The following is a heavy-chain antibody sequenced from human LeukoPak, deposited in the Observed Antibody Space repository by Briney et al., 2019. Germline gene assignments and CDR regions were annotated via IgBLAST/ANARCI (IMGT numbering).Heavy chain of an antibody. J-gene: IGHJ3*02. Sequence: PSETLSLTCTVSGGSISSYYWSWIRQPPGKGLEWIGYIYYSGSTNYNPSLKSRVTISVDTSKNQFSLKLSSVTAADTAVYYCASHLGYCGGDCYGDDAFDIWGQGTMVTVSS. CDR2: IYYSGST. CDR3: ASHLGYCGGDCYGDDAFDI. D-gene: IGHD2-21*01. CDR1: GGSISSYY. V-gene: IGHV4-59*01.